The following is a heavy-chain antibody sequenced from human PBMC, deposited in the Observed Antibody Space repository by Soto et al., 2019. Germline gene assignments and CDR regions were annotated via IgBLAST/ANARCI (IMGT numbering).Heavy chain of an antibody. CDR1: GGSISSYY. V-gene: IGHV4-59*01. Sequence: SETLSLTCTVSGGSISSYYWSWIRQPPGKGLEWIGYIYYSGSTNYNPSLKSRVTISVDTSKNQFSLKLSSVTAADTAVYYCARGTYDGSGYYEDYWGQGTLVTVSS. CDR2: IYYSGST. J-gene: IGHJ4*02. D-gene: IGHD3-22*01. CDR3: ARGTYDGSGYYEDY.